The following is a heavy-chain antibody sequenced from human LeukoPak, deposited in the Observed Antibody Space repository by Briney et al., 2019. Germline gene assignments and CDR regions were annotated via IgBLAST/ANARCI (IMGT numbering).Heavy chain of an antibody. Sequence: ASVKVSCKASGYTFTSYGISWVRQAPGQGLEWMGWISAYNGNTNYAQKLQGRVTMTTDTSTSTVYMELSSLRSEDTAVYYCARDAATGHGNFDYWGQGTLVTVSS. CDR3: ARDAATGHGNFDY. V-gene: IGHV1-18*01. J-gene: IGHJ4*02. CDR1: GYTFTSYG. CDR2: ISAYNGNT. D-gene: IGHD6-25*01.